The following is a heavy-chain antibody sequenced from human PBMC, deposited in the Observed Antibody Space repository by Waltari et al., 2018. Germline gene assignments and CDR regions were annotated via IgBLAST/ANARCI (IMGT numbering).Heavy chain of an antibody. CDR3: ARGVYYYYYMDV. CDR2: IYHSGST. J-gene: IGHJ6*03. CDR1: GYSISVVYY. Sequence: QVNLHESGPGLVMPSETLSLTCAVSGYSISVVYYWVWIRQPPGKGLEWIGSIYHSGSTYYNPSLKSRVTISVDTSKNQFSLKLSSVTAADTAVYYCARGVYYYYYMDVWGKGTTVTVSS. V-gene: IGHV4-38-2*01.